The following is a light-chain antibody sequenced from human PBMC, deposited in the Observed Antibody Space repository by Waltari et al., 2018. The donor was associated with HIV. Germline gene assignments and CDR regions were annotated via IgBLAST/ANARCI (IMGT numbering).Light chain of an antibody. V-gene: IGLV2-23*02. CDR2: DVS. CDR1: SSDVGGYNL. Sequence: QSALTQPASVSGSPGQSITISCPGTSSDVGGYNLVPWYQQHPGKAPQLMIYDVSKRPSGVSNRFSGSKSGNTASLTISGLQAEDEADYYCCSHAGSSIYVFGTGTKVTVL. J-gene: IGLJ1*01. CDR3: CSHAGSSIYV.